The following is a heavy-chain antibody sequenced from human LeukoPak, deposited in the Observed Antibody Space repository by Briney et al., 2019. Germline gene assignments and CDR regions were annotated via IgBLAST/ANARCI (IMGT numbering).Heavy chain of an antibody. D-gene: IGHD3-22*01. V-gene: IGHV3-30*01. CDR2: TSYDGSNK. CDR1: GFTFSSYA. J-gene: IGHJ3*02. CDR3: ASSGYYYDSSGSAFDI. Sequence: GRSLRLSCAASGFTFSSYAMHWVRQAPGKGLEWVAVTSYDGSNKYYADSVKGRFTISRDNSKNTLYLQMNSLRAEDTAVYYCASSGYYYDSSGSAFDIWGQGTMVTVSS.